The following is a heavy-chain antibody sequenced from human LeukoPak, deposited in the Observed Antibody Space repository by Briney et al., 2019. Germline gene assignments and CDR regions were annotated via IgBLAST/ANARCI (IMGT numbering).Heavy chain of an antibody. CDR2: IWYYDTNN. Sequence: IWYYDTNNYYATSVHRLFTTSRDNSKNTLYLQINSLRAEATAVYYFAKDGSSESCYGSFDYWGQGTLVTVSS. D-gene: IGHD5-12*01. CDR3: AKDGSSESCYGSFDY. V-gene: IGHV3-33*06. J-gene: IGHJ4*02.